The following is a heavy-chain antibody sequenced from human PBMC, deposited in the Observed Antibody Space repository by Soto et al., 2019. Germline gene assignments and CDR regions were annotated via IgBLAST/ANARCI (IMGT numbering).Heavy chain of an antibody. CDR2: ISYGGSNK. D-gene: IGHD3-10*01. V-gene: IGHV3-30*03. Sequence: GGSLRPSCAASGFTFSSYGMHWVRQAPGKGLEWVAVISYGGSNKYYADSVKGRFTISRDNAKNSLFLQMNSLRVEDTAVYYCTRDLGAMVRGVELDSWGQGTLVTVSS. CDR1: GFTFSSYG. CDR3: TRDLGAMVRGVELDS. J-gene: IGHJ4*02.